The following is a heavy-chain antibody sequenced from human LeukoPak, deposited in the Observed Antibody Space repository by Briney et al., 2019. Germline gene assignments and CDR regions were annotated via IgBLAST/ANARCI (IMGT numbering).Heavy chain of an antibody. CDR1: GYTFTSYG. CDR3: ARDLGDIVEVPAAWDYYMDV. V-gene: IGHV1-18*01. CDR2: ISAYNGNT. Sequence: GASVKVSCKASGYTFTSYGISWVRQAPGRGLEWMGWISAYNGNTNYAQKLQGRVTMTTDTSTSTAYMELRSLRSDDTAVYYCARDLGDIVEVPAAWDYYMDVWGKGTTVTVSS. D-gene: IGHD2-2*01. J-gene: IGHJ6*03.